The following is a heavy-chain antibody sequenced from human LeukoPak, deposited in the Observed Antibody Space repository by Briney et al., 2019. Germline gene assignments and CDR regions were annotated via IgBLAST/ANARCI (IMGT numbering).Heavy chain of an antibody. CDR2: ISSSSSYI. D-gene: IGHD3-16*02. J-gene: IGHJ4*02. CDR3: ARGEGYDYVWGSYRPPLFDY. V-gene: IGHV3-21*04. Sequence: GGSLRLSCAASGFTFSSYSMNWVRQAPGKGLEWVSSISSSSSYIYYADSVKGRFTISRDNAKNSLYLQMNSLRAEDTAVYYCARGEGYDYVWGSYRPPLFDYWGQGTLVTVSS. CDR1: GFTFSSYS.